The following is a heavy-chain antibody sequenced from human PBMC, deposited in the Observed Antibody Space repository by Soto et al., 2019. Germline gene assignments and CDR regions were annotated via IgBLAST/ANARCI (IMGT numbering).Heavy chain of an antibody. V-gene: IGHV4-39*01. Sequence: SETLSLTCTVSGGSISSSSYYWGWIRQPPGKGLEWIGSIYYSGSTYYNPSLKSRVTISVDTSKNQFSLKLSSVTAADTAVYYCARRGRQGVRCSSTSCYRGGFDPWGQGTLVTVSS. CDR3: ARRGRQGVRCSSTSCYRGGFDP. D-gene: IGHD2-2*01. CDR1: GGSISSSSYY. CDR2: IYYSGST. J-gene: IGHJ5*02.